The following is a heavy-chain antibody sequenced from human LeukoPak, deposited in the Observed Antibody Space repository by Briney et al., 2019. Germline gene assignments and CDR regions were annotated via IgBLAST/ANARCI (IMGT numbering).Heavy chain of an antibody. D-gene: IGHD3-22*01. CDR3: ARDSYYYDSSGYYYGLDY. CDR2: FYSGGST. Sequence: PGGSLRLSCAASGFTVSSNYMNWVRQAPGKGLEWVSVFYSGGSTYYADSVKGRFTISRDNAKNSLYLQMNSLRAEDTAVYYCARDSYYYDSSGYYYGLDYWGQGTLVTVSS. J-gene: IGHJ4*02. CDR1: GFTVSSNY. V-gene: IGHV3-53*01.